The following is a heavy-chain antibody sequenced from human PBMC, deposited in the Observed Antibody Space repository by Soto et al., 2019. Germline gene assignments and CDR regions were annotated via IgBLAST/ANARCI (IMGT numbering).Heavy chain of an antibody. D-gene: IGHD2-2*01. CDR3: ARVVPGAEAWFGP. CDR2: ISLYSDGT. CDR1: GYTISNYG. V-gene: IGHV1-18*01. J-gene: IGHJ5*02. Sequence: ASVKVSCKTSGYTISNYGITWVRQAPGQPLEWLGWISLYSDGTNYAQKFQGRVSMTTDTSTTTAYMELRSLRSDDTAVYYCARVVPGAEAWFGPWGQGTLVTVSS.